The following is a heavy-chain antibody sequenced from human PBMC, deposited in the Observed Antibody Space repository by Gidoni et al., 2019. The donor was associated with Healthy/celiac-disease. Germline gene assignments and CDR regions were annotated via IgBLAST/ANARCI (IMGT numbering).Heavy chain of an antibody. CDR2: IYYSGST. Sequence: QVQLQESGPGLVKPSETLYLTCTVSGGSISSYYWSWIRQPPGKGLEWIGYIYYSGSTNYNPSLKSRVTISVDTSKNQFSLKLSSVTAADTAVYYCARGGGGYYDSSGHADYWGQGTLVTVSS. D-gene: IGHD3-22*01. CDR1: GGSISSYY. V-gene: IGHV4-59*08. J-gene: IGHJ4*02. CDR3: ARGGGGYYDSSGHADY.